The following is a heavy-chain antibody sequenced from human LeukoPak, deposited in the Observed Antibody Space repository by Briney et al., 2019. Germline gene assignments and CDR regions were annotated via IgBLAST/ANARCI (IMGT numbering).Heavy chain of an antibody. J-gene: IGHJ5*02. D-gene: IGHD6-6*01. CDR1: GYSFANYW. Sequence: GESLRISCKGSGYSFANYWISWVRQMPGKGLEWMGRIDPSDSNTNYSPSFQGHVTISADKSISTAYLQWSSLKASDTAMYYCARHSEEYTSTSRFDPWGQGTLVTVSS. V-gene: IGHV5-10-1*01. CDR2: IDPSDSNT. CDR3: ARHSEEYTSTSRFDP.